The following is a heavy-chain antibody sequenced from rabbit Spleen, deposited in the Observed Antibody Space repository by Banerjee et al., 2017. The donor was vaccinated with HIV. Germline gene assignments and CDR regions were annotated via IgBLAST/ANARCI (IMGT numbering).Heavy chain of an antibody. CDR2: IHGGSKNNI. Sequence: QSLEESGGDLVKPGASLTLTCTASGFSFIAGYYMCWVRQAPGKGLEWIACIHGGSKNNIYYASWAKGRFTFSKTSSTTVTLQMTSLTAADTATYFCARDLVAVIGWNFNLWGPGTLVTVS. CDR3: ARDLVAVIGWNFNL. D-gene: IGHD1-1*01. J-gene: IGHJ4*01. V-gene: IGHV1S40*01. CDR1: GFSFIAGYY.